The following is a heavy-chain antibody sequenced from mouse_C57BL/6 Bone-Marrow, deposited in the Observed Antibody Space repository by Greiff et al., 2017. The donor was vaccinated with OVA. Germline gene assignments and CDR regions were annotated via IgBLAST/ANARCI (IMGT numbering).Heavy chain of an antibody. CDR2: INPNNGGT. V-gene: IGHV1-26*01. CDR3: ARSNGTFDY. CDR1: GYTFTDYY. D-gene: IGHD1-1*01. J-gene: IGHJ2*01. Sequence: VQLQQSGPELVKPGASVKISCKASGYTFTDYYMNWVKQSHGKSLEWIGDINPNNGGTSYNQKFKGKATLTVDKSSSTAYMELRSLTSEDSAVYYCARSNGTFDYWGQGTTLTVSS.